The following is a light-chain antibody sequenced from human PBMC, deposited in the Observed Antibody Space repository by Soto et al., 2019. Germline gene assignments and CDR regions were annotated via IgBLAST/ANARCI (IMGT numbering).Light chain of an antibody. J-gene: IGLJ3*02. V-gene: IGLV2-14*03. Sequence: QSALTQPTSVSGSPGQSITISCTGVSSDIGGYNHVSWYQQHPGKVPRLIIYDVDNRPLGVSNRFSGSQSGNMASLTISGLQAEAEADYYCCAYTARTTLSWVFGGGTKLTVL. CDR3: CAYTARTTLSWV. CDR2: DVD. CDR1: SSDIGGYNH.